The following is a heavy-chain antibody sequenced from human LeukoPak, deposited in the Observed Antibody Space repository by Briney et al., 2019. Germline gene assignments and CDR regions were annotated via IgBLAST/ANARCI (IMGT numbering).Heavy chain of an antibody. CDR2: ISWNSGSI. V-gene: IGHV3-9*03. Sequence: GRSLRLSCAASGFTFDDYAMHWVRQAPGKGLEWVSGISWNSGSIGYADSVKGRFTISRDNAKNSLYLQMNSLRAEDMALYYCAKDKGYSGYSTFFDYWGQGNLVTVSS. J-gene: IGHJ4*02. D-gene: IGHD5-12*01. CDR3: AKDKGYSGYSTFFDY. CDR1: GFTFDDYA.